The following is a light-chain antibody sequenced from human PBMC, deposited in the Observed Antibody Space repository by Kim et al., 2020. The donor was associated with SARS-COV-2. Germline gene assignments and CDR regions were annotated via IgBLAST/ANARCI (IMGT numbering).Light chain of an antibody. CDR1: NIGGKS. CDR2: DDS. CDR3: QVWDSTSDHDMV. Sequence: PGKTARITCGGHNIGGKSVHWYQQRPGQAPVLVVYDDSERPSGIPERFSGSNAGSTATLTISRGEAGDEAGYYCQVWDSTSDHDMVFGGGTQLTVL. J-gene: IGLJ2*01. V-gene: IGLV3-21*03.